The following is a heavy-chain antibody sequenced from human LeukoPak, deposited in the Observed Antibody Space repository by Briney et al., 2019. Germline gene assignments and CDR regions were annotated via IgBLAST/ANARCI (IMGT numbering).Heavy chain of an antibody. CDR1: GYSISSGYY. CDR3: ARDKRAFPKTVRFDY. Sequence: SETLSLTCTVSGYSISSGYYWGWIRPPPGKGLEWIGSIYHSGSTYYNPSLKSRVTISVDTSKNQFSLKLSSVTAADTAVYYCARDKRAFPKTVRFDYWGQGTLVTVSS. V-gene: IGHV4-38-2*02. J-gene: IGHJ4*02. CDR2: IYHSGST. D-gene: IGHD3-10*01.